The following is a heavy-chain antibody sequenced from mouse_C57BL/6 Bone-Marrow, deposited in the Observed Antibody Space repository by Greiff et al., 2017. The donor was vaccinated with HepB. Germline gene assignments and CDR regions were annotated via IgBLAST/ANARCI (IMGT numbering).Heavy chain of an antibody. V-gene: IGHV5-9*01. CDR1: GFTFSSYT. CDR3: ARHDYYGSRRGRDYFDY. CDR2: ISGGGGNT. J-gene: IGHJ2*01. D-gene: IGHD1-1*01. Sequence: DVMLVESGGGLVKPGGSLKLSCAASGFTFSSYTMSWVRQTPEKRLEWVATISGGGGNTYYPDSVKGRFTISRDNAKNTLYLQMSSLRSEDTALYYCARHDYYGSRRGRDYFDYWGQGTTLTVSS.